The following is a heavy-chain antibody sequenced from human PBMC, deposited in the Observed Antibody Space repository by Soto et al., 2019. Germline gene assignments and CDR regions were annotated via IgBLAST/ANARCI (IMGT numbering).Heavy chain of an antibody. CDR1: GCNFIDPW. D-gene: IGHD2-2*01. Sequence: PVRFMRLPKAAAGCNFIDPWMNWISQTKGKGLEWVGRIKTKTDGGTTDYAAPVKGRFTISRDDSKNTLYLQMNNLKTEDTAVYYCTTDYCISSSCPSTSYGMDVWGQGTTVTVSS. CDR3: TTDYCISSSCPSTSYGMDV. V-gene: IGHV3-15*07. J-gene: IGHJ6*02. CDR2: IKTKTDGGTT.